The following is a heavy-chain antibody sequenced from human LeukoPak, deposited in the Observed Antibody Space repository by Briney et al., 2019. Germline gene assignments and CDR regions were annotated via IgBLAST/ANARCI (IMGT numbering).Heavy chain of an antibody. V-gene: IGHV4-39*07. CDR2: IYYSGST. CDR3: ARAVTYSSGWYL. CDR1: GESFTGYY. D-gene: IGHD6-19*01. J-gene: IGHJ4*02. Sequence: DPSETLSLTCTVSGESFTGYYWTWIRQPPGKGLEWIGSIYYSGSTYYNPSLKSRVTISVDTSKNQFSLKLSSVTAADTAVCYCARAVTYSSGWYLWGQGTLVTVSS.